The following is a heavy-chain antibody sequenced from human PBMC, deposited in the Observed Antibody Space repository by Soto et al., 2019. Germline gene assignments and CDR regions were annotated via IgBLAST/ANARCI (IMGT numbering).Heavy chain of an antibody. V-gene: IGHV3-7*03. Sequence: GGSLRLSCAASGFTFSSYWMSWVRQAPGKGLEWVANIKQDGSEKYYVDSVKGRFTISRDNAKNSLYLQMNSLRAEDTAVYYCAREGXQLWLLFPGYYYYGMDVWGQGTTVTVSS. D-gene: IGHD5-18*01. CDR3: AREGXQLWLLFPGYYYYGMDV. CDR1: GFTFSSYW. CDR2: IKQDGSEK. J-gene: IGHJ6*02.